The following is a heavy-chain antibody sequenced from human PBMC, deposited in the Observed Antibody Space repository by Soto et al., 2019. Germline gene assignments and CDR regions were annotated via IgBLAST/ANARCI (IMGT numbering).Heavy chain of an antibody. J-gene: IGHJ5*02. D-gene: IGHD1-1*01. CDR1: GFSFSDYS. Sequence: KLGGSLRLSCAASGFSFSDYSMNWVRQAPGKRLEWVSSIDSSSVYIYYADSLKGRFTISRDNAKNSLYLQMNSLRAEDTAVYYCVRESISGTGWFDPWGQGTLVTVSS. CDR3: VRESISGTGWFDP. CDR2: IDSSSVYI. V-gene: IGHV3-21*01.